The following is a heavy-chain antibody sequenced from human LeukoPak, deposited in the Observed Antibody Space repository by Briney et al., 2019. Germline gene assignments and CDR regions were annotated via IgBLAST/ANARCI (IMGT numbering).Heavy chain of an antibody. CDR1: GGFISSYC. V-gene: IGHV4-59*01. Sequence: SETLSLTCTVSGGFISSYCWSWIRQPPGKGLEWIGYIYYSGSTNYNPPLKSRVTISVDTSKNQFSLKLSSVTAADTAVYYCARDKGRYYDFWSGYWDYWGQGTLVTVSS. CDR2: IYYSGST. D-gene: IGHD3-3*01. J-gene: IGHJ4*02. CDR3: ARDKGRYYDFWSGYWDY.